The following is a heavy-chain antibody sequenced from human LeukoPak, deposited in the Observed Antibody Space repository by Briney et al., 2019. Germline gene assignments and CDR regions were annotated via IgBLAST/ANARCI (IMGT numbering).Heavy chain of an antibody. J-gene: IGHJ5*02. CDR3: ASSGSSYGTNWFDP. V-gene: IGHV4-34*01. Sequence: SETLSLTCTVSGGSISSYYWSWIRQPPGKGLEWIGEINHSGSTNYNPSLKSRVIISLDTSKNQFSLKLSSVTAADTAVYYCASSGSSYGTNWFDPWGQGTLVTVSS. CDR2: INHSGST. D-gene: IGHD5-18*01. CDR1: GGSISSYY.